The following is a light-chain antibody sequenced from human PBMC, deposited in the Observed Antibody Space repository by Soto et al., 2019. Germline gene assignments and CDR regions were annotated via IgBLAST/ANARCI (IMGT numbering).Light chain of an antibody. J-gene: IGKJ2*01. CDR1: QSVSSSY. CDR3: QQYGSSPSPDT. Sequence: EIVLTQSPGTLSLSPGERATPSCRASQSVSSSYLAWYQQKPGQAPRLLIYGASSRATGIPDRFSGSGSGTDFTLTISRLEPEDFAVYYCQQYGSSPSPDTFGQGTKLEIK. CDR2: GAS. V-gene: IGKV3-20*01.